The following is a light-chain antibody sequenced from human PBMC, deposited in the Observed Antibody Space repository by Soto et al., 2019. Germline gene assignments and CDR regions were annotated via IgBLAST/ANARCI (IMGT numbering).Light chain of an antibody. CDR3: QQYSNYYT. CDR2: KAS. J-gene: IGKJ2*01. Sequence: DIPMSQSPSTLSESVGDRVTITCRASQSISNWLAWYQQKPGKAPKLLIYKASTLQSGVPSRFSGSGSGTEFTLTISSLQPDDFATYYCQQYSNYYTFGQGTNLEI. CDR1: QSISNW. V-gene: IGKV1-5*03.